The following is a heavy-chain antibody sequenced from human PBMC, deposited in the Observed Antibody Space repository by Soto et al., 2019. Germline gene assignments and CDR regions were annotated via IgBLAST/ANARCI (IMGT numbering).Heavy chain of an antibody. Sequence: XGSLRLSCEASGFTFSNHGMTWVRQTPGKGLEWVSAISYSESRTYYADSVKGRFTISRDNSKNTLYLQMNNLRAEDTAVYYCARERITMITVVITDWGQGTMVTVSS. V-gene: IGHV3-23*01. CDR1: GFTFSNHG. CDR3: ARERITMITVVITD. CDR2: ISYSESRT. D-gene: IGHD3-22*01. J-gene: IGHJ4*03.